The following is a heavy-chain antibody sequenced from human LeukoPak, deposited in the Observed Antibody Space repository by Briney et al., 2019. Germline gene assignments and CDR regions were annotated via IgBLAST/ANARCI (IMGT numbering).Heavy chain of an antibody. CDR3: ARASKWLVNDY. J-gene: IGHJ4*02. D-gene: IGHD6-19*01. V-gene: IGHV4-34*01. CDR2: INHSGST. CDR1: GGTFSGYY. Sequence: PSETLSLTCAVYGGTFSGYYWSWIRQPPGKGLEWIGEINHSGSTNYNPSLKSRVTISVDTSKNQFSLKLSSVTAADTAVYYCARASKWLVNDYWGQGTLVTVSS.